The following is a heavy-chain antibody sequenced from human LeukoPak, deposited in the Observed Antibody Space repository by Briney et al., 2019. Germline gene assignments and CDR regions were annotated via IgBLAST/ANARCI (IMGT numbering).Heavy chain of an antibody. D-gene: IGHD4-11*01. CDR3: ARRDDDYRVAAFQH. CDR2: IYYSGST. J-gene: IGHJ1*01. V-gene: IGHV4-59*01. Sequence: SETLSLTCTVSGGSISSYYWSWIRQPPGKGLEWIGYIYYSGSTNYNPSLKSRVTISVDTSKNQFSLKLSSVTAADTAVYYCARRDDDYRVAAFQHWGQGTLVTVSS. CDR1: GGSISSYY.